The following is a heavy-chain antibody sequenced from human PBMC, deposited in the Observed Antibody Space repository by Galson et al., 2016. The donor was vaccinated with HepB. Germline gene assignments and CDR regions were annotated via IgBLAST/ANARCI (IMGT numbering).Heavy chain of an antibody. V-gene: IGHV2-5*02. D-gene: IGHD3-22*01. J-gene: IGHJ4*02. Sequence: PALVKPTQTLTLTCTFSGFSLSTGGVGVGWIRQPPGKALEWLALIYWDDDKRYRPSLKSRLTITKETSKNQVVLTMSNMDPMDTGTYYCAHKDYYESSEVLDYWGQGTLVTVSS. CDR2: IYWDDDK. CDR1: GFSLSTGGVG. CDR3: AHKDYYESSEVLDY.